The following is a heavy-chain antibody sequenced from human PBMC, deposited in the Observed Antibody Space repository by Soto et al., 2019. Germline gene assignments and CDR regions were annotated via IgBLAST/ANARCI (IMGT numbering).Heavy chain of an antibody. Sequence: PSETLSLTCTVSGGSISSSSYYWGWIRQPPGKGLEWIGSIYYSGSTYYNPSLKSRVTISVDTSKNQFSLKLSSVTAADTAVYYCARQSSGWYRQNFDYWGQGTLVTVSS. D-gene: IGHD6-19*01. V-gene: IGHV4-39*01. CDR1: GGSISSSSYY. J-gene: IGHJ4*02. CDR3: ARQSSGWYRQNFDY. CDR2: IYYSGST.